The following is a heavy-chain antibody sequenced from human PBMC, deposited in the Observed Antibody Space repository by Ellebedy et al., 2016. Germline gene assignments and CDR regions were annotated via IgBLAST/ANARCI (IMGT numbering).Heavy chain of an antibody. D-gene: IGHD3-9*01. Sequence: SETLSLTXAVYGGSFSRYYWSWLRQPPGKGLEWIGEINHSGSTNYNPSLKSRVTMSVDTSKNQFSLKVTSVTAADTAVYYCARADTGFNWLNPWGQGTLVTVSS. CDR2: INHSGST. V-gene: IGHV4-34*01. CDR1: GGSFSRYY. J-gene: IGHJ5*02. CDR3: ARADTGFNWLNP.